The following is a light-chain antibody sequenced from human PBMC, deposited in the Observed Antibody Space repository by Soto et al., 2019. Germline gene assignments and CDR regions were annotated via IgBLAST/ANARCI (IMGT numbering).Light chain of an antibody. V-gene: IGLV1-40*01. CDR3: QSYDDSLAVL. J-gene: IGLJ3*02. Sequence: QAVVTQPPSVSGAPGQRVTISCSGSNIGTDQDVHWYQQLAGTVPKVLIYGNNNRPSGVPDRFSGSKSGTSASLAITGLQAEDEAVYFCQSYDDSLAVLFGGGTKLTVL. CDR2: GNN. CDR1: SNIGTDQD.